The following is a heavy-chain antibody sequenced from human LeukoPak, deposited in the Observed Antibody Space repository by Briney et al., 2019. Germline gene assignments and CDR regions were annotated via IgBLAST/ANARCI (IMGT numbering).Heavy chain of an antibody. V-gene: IGHV6-1*01. D-gene: IGHD3-22*01. J-gene: IGHJ4*02. Sequence: SQTLSLTCAISGDSVSSNSAAWNCIRQSPSRGLEWQGRTYYRAKWYNDYAVSVKSRITINPDTSKNQFSLQLNSVTPEDTAVYYCARERGDSSGYYWSYYFDYWGQGTLVTVSS. CDR1: GDSVSSNSAA. CDR2: TYYRAKWYN. CDR3: ARERGDSSGYYWSYYFDY.